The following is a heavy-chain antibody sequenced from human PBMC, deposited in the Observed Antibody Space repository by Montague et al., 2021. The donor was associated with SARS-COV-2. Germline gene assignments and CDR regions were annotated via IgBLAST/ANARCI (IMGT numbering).Heavy chain of an antibody. CDR2: IYYSGST. Sequence: SETLSLTCTVSGGSISSSSYFWGWIRQPPGKGLEWIGSIYYSGSTYYNPSLKSRVTISVDTSKNQFSLKLSSVTAADTAVYYCARAFIAAAGTTSFDYWGQATLVTVSS. J-gene: IGHJ4*02. CDR1: GGSISSSSYF. CDR3: ARAFIAAAGTTSFDY. D-gene: IGHD6-13*01. V-gene: IGHV4-39*01.